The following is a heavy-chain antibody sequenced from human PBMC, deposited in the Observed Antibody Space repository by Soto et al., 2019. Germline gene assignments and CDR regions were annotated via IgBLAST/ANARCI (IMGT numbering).Heavy chain of an antibody. J-gene: IGHJ5*02. CDR2: IYYSGST. CDR3: ARARVVVVTAISGWFDP. CDR1: GGSISSYY. D-gene: IGHD2-21*02. V-gene: IGHV4-59*01. Sequence: QVQLQESGPGLVKPSETLSLTCTVSGGSISSYYWSWIRQPPGKGLEWSGYIYYSGSTNYNPSLKSRVTISVDTSKNQFSLKLSSVTAADTAVYYCARARVVVVTAISGWFDPWGQGTLVTVSS.